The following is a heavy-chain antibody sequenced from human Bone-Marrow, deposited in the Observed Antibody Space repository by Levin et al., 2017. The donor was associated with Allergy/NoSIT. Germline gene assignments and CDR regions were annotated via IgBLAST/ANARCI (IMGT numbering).Heavy chain of an antibody. CDR3: AKSGLPLLRNYYYFYYFMDV. Sequence: HPGGSLRLSCVVSGFSLDTYAMMWVRQAPGKGLEWVSALSNRAGYTYYADSVKGRFTISRDTADNTVYLQMNGLRADDTAVYYCAKSGLPLLRNYYYFYYFMDVWGKGTTVTVSS. V-gene: IGHV3-23*01. D-gene: IGHD2-15*01. CDR2: LSNRAGYT. J-gene: IGHJ6*03. CDR1: GFSLDTYA.